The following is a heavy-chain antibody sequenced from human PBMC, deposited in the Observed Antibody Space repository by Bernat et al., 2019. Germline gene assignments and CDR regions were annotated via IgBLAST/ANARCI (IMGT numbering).Heavy chain of an antibody. CDR2: IKSQGGGGTV. V-gene: IGHV3-15*01. D-gene: IGHD1-1*01. CDR3: TWNGDYYYRMHI. CDR1: GFTFSHAW. Sequence: EVQLVESGGDLVKPGGSLRLSCAAPGFTFSHAWMSWVRQAPGKGLEWVGRIKSQGGGGTVDYAAPVKGRFTISRDDSKNTLYLQMNSPKAEDTAVYYCTWNGDYYYRMHIWGQGTTVTVSS. J-gene: IGHJ6*02.